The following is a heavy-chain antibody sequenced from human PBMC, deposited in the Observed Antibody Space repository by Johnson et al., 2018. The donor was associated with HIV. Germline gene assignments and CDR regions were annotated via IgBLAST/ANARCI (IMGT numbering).Heavy chain of an antibody. CDR2: ISYDGSNK. Sequence: QVQLVESGGGVVQPGRSLRLSCAASGFTFSSYGMHWVRQAPGKGLEWVAVISYDGSNKYYADSVKGRFTISRDNSKNTLYLQMNSLRAEDTAVYYCANGGAARPCAFDFWGQGTMVTVSS. J-gene: IGHJ3*01. D-gene: IGHD6-6*01. V-gene: IGHV3-30*18. CDR1: GFTFSSYG. CDR3: ANGGAARPCAFDF.